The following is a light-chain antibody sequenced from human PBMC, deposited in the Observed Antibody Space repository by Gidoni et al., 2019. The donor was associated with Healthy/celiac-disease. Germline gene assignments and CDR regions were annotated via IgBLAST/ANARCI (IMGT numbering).Light chain of an antibody. CDR3: SSYTSSSTVV. V-gene: IGLV2-14*03. CDR2: DVS. Sequence: QSALTQPAYVSGSPGQSLTISCPGTSSDVGGYNYVSWYHSHPGKSPNLMIYDVSTPPSGVSNRFSGSKSGNPASLTISGLQAEYESDYYCSSYTSSSTVVFGGGTKLTVL. CDR1: SSDVGGYNY. J-gene: IGLJ2*01.